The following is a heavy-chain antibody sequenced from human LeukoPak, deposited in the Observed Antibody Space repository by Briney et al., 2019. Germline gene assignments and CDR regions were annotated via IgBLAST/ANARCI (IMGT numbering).Heavy chain of an antibody. CDR3: ARDVVVPAAYFDY. Sequence: SGGSLRLSCAASGFTFSNYSMNWVRQAPGKGLEWVSSISSSSSYIYYADSVKGRFTISRDNAKNSLYLQMNSLRAEDTAVYYCARDVVVPAAYFDYWGQGTLVTVSS. V-gene: IGHV3-21*01. CDR2: ISSSSSYI. CDR1: GFTFSNYS. D-gene: IGHD2-2*01. J-gene: IGHJ4*02.